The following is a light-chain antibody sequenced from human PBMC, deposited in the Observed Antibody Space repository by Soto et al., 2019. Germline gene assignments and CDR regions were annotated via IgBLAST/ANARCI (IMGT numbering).Light chain of an antibody. J-gene: IGKJ1*01. CDR1: QSISSN. CDR3: QQYNNWPRT. V-gene: IGKV3-15*01. CDR2: RTS. Sequence: EIVMTQSPATLSVSPGERATLSCRASQSISSNLAWYQQKPGQAPRLLMFRTSSRATGFPARFSGSGSGTEFNLTISSMQSQDFAVYYCQQYNNWPRTFGQGTKVDI.